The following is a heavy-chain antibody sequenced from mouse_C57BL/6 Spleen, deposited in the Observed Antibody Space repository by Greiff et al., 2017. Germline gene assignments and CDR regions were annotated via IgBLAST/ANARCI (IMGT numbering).Heavy chain of an antibody. CDR2: FHPYNDDT. J-gene: IGHJ1*03. D-gene: IGHD1-1*01. CDR3: ARGYYYGSSLYWYFDV. Sequence: VKLQESGAELVKPGASVKMSCKASGYTFTTYPIEWMKQNHGKSLEWIGNFHPYNDDTKYNEKFKGKATLTVEKSSSTVYLELSRLTSDDSAVYYCARGYYYGSSLYWYFDVWGTGTTVTVSS. CDR1: GYTFTTYP. V-gene: IGHV1-47*01.